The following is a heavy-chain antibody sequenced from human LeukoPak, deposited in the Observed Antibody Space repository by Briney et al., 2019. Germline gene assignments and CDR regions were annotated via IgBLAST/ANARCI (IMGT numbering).Heavy chain of an antibody. CDR3: ARDPVIAALDY. CDR2: ISSSSSYI. V-gene: IGHV3-21*01. D-gene: IGHD6-6*01. CDR1: GFTFSSYS. J-gene: IGHJ4*02. Sequence: GGSLRLSCAASGFTFSSYSMNWVRQAPGKGLEWVSSISSSSSYIYYADSVKGRFTISRDNAKNSLHLQMNSLRAEDTAVYYCARDPVIAALDYWGQGTLVTVSS.